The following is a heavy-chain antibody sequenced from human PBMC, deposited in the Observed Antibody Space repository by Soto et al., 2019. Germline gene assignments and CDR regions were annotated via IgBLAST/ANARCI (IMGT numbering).Heavy chain of an antibody. CDR3: VRDSSGWDTPVDY. Sequence: QVQLVESGGGVVQPGWSLRLSCAASGFTFSSYAMHWVRQAPGKGLEWVAVISYDGSNKYYADSVKGRFTISRDNSKNTLYLQMNSLRAEDTAVYYCVRDSSGWDTPVDYWGQGTLVTVSS. V-gene: IGHV3-30-3*01. CDR2: ISYDGSNK. J-gene: IGHJ4*02. D-gene: IGHD6-19*01. CDR1: GFTFSSYA.